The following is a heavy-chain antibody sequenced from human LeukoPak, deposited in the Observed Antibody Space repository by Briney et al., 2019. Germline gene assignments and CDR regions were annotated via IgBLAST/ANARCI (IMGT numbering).Heavy chain of an antibody. CDR2: IYYSGST. CDR3: AGDGSDRWYFDY. V-gene: IGHV4-31*03. Sequence: SETPSLTCTVSGGSISSGGYYWSWIRQHPGKGLEWIGYIYYSGSTYYNPSLKSRVTISVDTSKNQFSLKLSSVTAADTAVYYCAGDGSDRWYFDYWGQGTLVTVSS. D-gene: IGHD1-14*01. CDR1: GGSISSGGYY. J-gene: IGHJ4*02.